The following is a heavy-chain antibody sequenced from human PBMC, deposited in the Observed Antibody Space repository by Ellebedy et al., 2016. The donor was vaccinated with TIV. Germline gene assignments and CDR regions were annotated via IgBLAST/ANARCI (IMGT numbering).Heavy chain of an antibody. CDR3: ARDMAWGNERVNDALDI. Sequence: GGSLRRSCAASGFTFTPYSMNWVRQAPGKGLEWVSYISHSSLTIYYADSVKGRFTISRDNAENSLYLQMSSLRAEDTAMYYCARDMAWGNERVNDALDIWGQGTMVTVSP. CDR1: GFTFTPYS. V-gene: IGHV3-48*04. D-gene: IGHD7-27*01. CDR2: ISHSSLTI. J-gene: IGHJ3*02.